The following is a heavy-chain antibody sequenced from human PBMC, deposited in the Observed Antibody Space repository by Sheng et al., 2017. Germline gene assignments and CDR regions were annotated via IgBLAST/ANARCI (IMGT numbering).Heavy chain of an antibody. J-gene: IGHJ6*03. CDR1: GFTFSNAW. V-gene: IGHV3-15*01. Sequence: EVQLVESGGGLVKPGGSLRLSCAASGFTFSNAWMSWVRQAPGKGLEWVGRIKSKTDGGTTDYAAPVKGRFTISRDDSKTTLYLQMNSLKTEDTAVYYCTTELGTRDYYYYYMDVWGQGTTVTVSS. CDR3: TTELGTRDYYYYYMDV. CDR2: IKSKTDGGTT. D-gene: IGHD7-27*01.